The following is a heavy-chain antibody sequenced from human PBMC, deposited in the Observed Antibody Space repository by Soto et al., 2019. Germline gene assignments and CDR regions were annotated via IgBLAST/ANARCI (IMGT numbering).Heavy chain of an antibody. CDR1: GYTFTDYW. D-gene: IGHD2-8*02. Sequence: GESLKISCKASGYTFTDYWIGWVRQMPGKGLEWVGIFYRDDSDTRYSPSFQGQVTISVDKSINTAYLQWSSLKASDSAMYYCARPSTGYVQYWGQGTLVTVSS. J-gene: IGHJ1*01. CDR2: FYRDDSDT. CDR3: ARPSTGYVQY. V-gene: IGHV5-51*01.